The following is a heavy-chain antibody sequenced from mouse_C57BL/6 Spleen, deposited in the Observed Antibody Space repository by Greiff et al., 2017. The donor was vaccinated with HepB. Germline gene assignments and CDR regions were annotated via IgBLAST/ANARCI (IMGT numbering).Heavy chain of an antibody. CDR3: ARRADPTNYDGYVFAY. D-gene: IGHD2-3*01. Sequence: QVQLQQSGAELAKPGASVKLSCKASGYTFTSYWMHWVKQRPGQGLEWIGYINPSSGYTKYNQKFKDKATLTADKSSSTAYMQLSSLTYEDSAVYYCARRADPTNYDGYVFAYWGQGTLVTVSA. J-gene: IGHJ3*01. CDR1: GYTFTSYW. CDR2: INPSSGYT. V-gene: IGHV1-7*01.